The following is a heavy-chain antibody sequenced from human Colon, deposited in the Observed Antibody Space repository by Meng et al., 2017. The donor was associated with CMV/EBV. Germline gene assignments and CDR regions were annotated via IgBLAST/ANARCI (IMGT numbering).Heavy chain of an antibody. D-gene: IGHD3-10*01. Sequence: LPESGPGLVKPSETLSLTCTVSGGYLNDFYWNWIRQPVGKGLEWIGRIFPTGSAYYNSSLNSRVTMSVDTSKNQFSLKLTSVTAADTAVYYCARDSDGSGTFSYWFDPWGQGTLVTVSS. CDR3: ARDSDGSGTFSYWFDP. V-gene: IGHV4-4*07. J-gene: IGHJ5*02. CDR2: IFPTGSA. CDR1: GGYLNDFY.